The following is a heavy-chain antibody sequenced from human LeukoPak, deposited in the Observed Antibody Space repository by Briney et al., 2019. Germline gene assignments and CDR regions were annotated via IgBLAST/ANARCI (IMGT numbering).Heavy chain of an antibody. J-gene: IGHJ4*02. Sequence: GSLRLSCAASGFTFSSYAMSWVRQAPGKGLDWVSDIRGSGGGTYYADSVKGRFTISRDNSKNTLYLQMNSLRAEDTAVYYCAKSAVDGDYLYFDYWGQGTLVTVSS. CDR1: GFTFSSYA. CDR3: AKSAVDGDYLYFDY. D-gene: IGHD4-17*01. V-gene: IGHV3-23*01. CDR2: IRGSGGGT.